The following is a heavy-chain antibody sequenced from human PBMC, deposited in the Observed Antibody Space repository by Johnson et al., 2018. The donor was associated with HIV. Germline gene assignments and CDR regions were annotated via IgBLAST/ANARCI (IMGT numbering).Heavy chain of an antibody. J-gene: IGHJ3*02. D-gene: IGHD3-3*02. CDR1: GFTVSSNY. CDR3: ARELSHDAFDI. V-gene: IGHV3-66*01. CDR2: IYSGGSVR. Sequence: VQLVESGGGLVHPGGSLRLSCAASGFTVSSNYMNWVRQAPGKGLEWVSVIYSGGSVRYYADSVRGRFTISRDNAENSLYLQMNSLRAEDTAAYYCARELSHDAFDIWGQGTMVTVSS.